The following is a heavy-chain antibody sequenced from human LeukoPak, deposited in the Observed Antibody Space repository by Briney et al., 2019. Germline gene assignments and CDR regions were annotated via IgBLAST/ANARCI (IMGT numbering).Heavy chain of an antibody. CDR3: ARNLVGATVPD. CDR2: IHIGGDT. CDR1: GFTVSNNY. D-gene: IGHD1-26*01. V-gene: IGHV3-53*01. J-gene: IGHJ4*02. Sequence: GGSLRLSSAASGFTVSNNYMTWVRQAPGKGLEWVSVIHIGGDTYYADSVKGRFTISRDNSKNTLYLQMNSLRVEDTAVYYCARNLVGATVPDWGQGTLVTVSS.